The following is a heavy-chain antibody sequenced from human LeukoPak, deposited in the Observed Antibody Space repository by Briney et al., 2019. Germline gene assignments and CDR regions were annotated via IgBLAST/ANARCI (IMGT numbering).Heavy chain of an antibody. CDR1: GGSFSGYY. CDR2: INHSGST. V-gene: IGHV4-34*01. D-gene: IGHD6-13*01. CDR3: ARGLTPQIRYSSSWYWFDP. Sequence: SETLSLTCAVYGGSFSGYYWSWIRQPPGKGLEWIGEINHSGSTNYNPSLKSRVTISVDTSKNQFSLKLSSVTAADTAVYYCARGLTPQIRYSSSWYWFDPWGQGALVTVSS. J-gene: IGHJ5*02.